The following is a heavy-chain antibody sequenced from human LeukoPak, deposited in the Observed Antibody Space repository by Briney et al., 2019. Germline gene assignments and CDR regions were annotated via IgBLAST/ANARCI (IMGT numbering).Heavy chain of an antibody. CDR2: INHSGST. Sequence: SETLSLTCAVYGGSFSGYYWSWIRQPPGKGLEWIGEINHSGSTNYNRSLKSRVTMSVDTSKNQFSLKLSSVTAADTAVYYCARGPRPDARITMIVPEYYFDYWGQGTLVTVSS. CDR1: GGSFSGYY. J-gene: IGHJ4*02. D-gene: IGHD3-22*01. V-gene: IGHV4-34*01. CDR3: ARGPRPDARITMIVPEYYFDY.